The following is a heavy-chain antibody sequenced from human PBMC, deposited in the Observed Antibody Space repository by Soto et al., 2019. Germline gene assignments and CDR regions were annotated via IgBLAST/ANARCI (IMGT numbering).Heavy chain of an antibody. CDR1: GFTVSSNY. D-gene: IGHD5-18*01. CDR2: IYSGGST. Sequence: EVQLVESGGGLVQPGGSLRLSCAASGFTVSSNYMSWVRQAPGKGLEWVSVIYSGGSTYYADSVKGRFTISRDNSKNTLYLQMNSLRAEDTAVYYCARVGYSYGYQWGLDDWGQGTLVTVSS. V-gene: IGHV3-66*01. CDR3: ARVGYSYGYQWGLDD. J-gene: IGHJ4*02.